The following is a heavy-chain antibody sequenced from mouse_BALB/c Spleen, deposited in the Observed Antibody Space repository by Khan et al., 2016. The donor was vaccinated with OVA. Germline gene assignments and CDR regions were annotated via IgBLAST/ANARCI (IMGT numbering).Heavy chain of an antibody. D-gene: IGHD2-4*01. CDR3: ARNNDYDEGLTY. V-gene: IGHV2-2*02. Sequence: QVQLKQSGPGLVQPSQSLSITCTVSGFSLTNYGVHWVRQSPGKGLEWLGLIWSGGSTDYNAAFISRLSISKDNSKSQVFFKMNSRQANDTAIYYCARNNDYDEGLTYWGQGTLVTVSA. J-gene: IGHJ3*01. CDR1: GFSLTNYG. CDR2: IWSGGST.